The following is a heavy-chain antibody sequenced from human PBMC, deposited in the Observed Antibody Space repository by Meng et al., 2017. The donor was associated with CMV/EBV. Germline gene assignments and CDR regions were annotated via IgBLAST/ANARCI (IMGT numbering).Heavy chain of an antibody. D-gene: IGHD6-13*01. V-gene: IGHV1-69*05. CDR2: IIPIFGTA. J-gene: IGHJ5*01. CDR1: GGTFSSYA. Sequence: SVKVSCKASGGTFSSYAISWVRQAPGQGLEWMGGIIPIFGTANYAQKFQGRVTITTDESTSTAYMELSSLRSEDTAVYYCARVGISSSWYEPGTGWFDYWGQGTLVTVSS. CDR3: ARVGISSSWYEPGTGWFDY.